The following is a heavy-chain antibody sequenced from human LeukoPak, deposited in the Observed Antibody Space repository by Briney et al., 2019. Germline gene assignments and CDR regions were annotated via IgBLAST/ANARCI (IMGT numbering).Heavy chain of an antibody. J-gene: IGHJ4*02. CDR2: INPKSGGT. Sequence: ASVKVSCTASGYTVTGYYMHWVRQAPGQGLEWMGRINPKSGGTNSAQKFQGRITMTGDTSISTAYMELSRLRSDDTAVYYCARDRGDDRVFYFDYGGKETLVTVPS. D-gene: IGHD3-22*01. CDR3: ARDRGDDRVFYFDY. V-gene: IGHV1-2*06. CDR1: GYTVTGYY.